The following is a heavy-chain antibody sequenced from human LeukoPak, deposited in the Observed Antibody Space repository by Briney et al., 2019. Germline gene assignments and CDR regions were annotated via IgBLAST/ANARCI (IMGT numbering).Heavy chain of an antibody. CDR2: INHSGST. J-gene: IGHJ4*02. D-gene: IGHD3-10*01. CDR3: ARDSSDMVRGVGSFDY. CDR1: GGSFSGYY. Sequence: SETLFLTCAVYGGSFSGYYWSWIRQPPGKGLEWIGEINHSGSTNYNPSLKSRVTISVDTSKNQFSLKLSSVTAADTAVYYCARDSSDMVRGVGSFDYWGQGTLVTVSS. V-gene: IGHV4-34*01.